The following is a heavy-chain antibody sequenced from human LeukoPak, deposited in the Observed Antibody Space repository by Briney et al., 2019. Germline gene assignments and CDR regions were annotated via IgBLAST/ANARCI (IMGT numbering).Heavy chain of an antibody. CDR1: GFTFSSYA. D-gene: IGHD1-26*01. V-gene: IGHV3-23*01. CDR2: ISGSGGST. J-gene: IGHJ4*02. CDR3: AKGIVGATTPFDY. Sequence: GGSLRLSCAASGFTFSSYAMSWVRQAPGKGLEWVSAISGSGGSTYYADSVKGRFTISRDNSKNTLYLQMNSPRAEDTAVYYCAKGIVGATTPFDYWGQGTLVTVSS.